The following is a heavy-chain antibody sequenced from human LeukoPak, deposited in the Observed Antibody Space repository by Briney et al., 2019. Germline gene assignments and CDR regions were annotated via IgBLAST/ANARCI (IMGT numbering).Heavy chain of an antibody. D-gene: IGHD6-6*01. V-gene: IGHV4-39*01. CDR3: ASENSSLYYFDY. Sequence: SETLSLTCTVSGGSISSGSYYWGRIRQPPGKGLEWIGSIYYSGSTYYNPSLKSRVTVSVDTSKNQFSLKLSSVTAADTAVYYCASENSSLYYFDYWGQGTLVTVSS. CDR2: IYYSGST. CDR1: GGSISSGSYY. J-gene: IGHJ4*02.